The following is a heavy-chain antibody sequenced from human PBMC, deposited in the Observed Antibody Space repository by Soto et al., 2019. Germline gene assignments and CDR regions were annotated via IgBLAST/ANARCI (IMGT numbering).Heavy chain of an antibody. V-gene: IGHV3-30-3*01. CDR3: ARMIFGRNVYYFDY. CDR2: ISYDGSNK. J-gene: IGHJ4*02. Sequence: PGGSLRLSCAASGFTFSSYALHWVRQAPGKGLEWVAIISYDGSNKYYADSVKGRFTISRDNSKNTLYLQMTDMDPVDTATYYCARMIFGRNVYYFDYWGQGTLVTVSS. D-gene: IGHD3-3*01. CDR1: GFTFSSYA.